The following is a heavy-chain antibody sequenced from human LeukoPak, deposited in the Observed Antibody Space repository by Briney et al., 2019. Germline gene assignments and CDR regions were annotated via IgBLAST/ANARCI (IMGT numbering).Heavy chain of an antibody. CDR3: ARTTRSITVAPYYFDY. V-gene: IGHV3-7*05. J-gene: IGHJ4*02. CDR1: GPTLSGSW. D-gene: IGHD6-19*01. Sequence: GGSLRLSCAASGPTLSGSWMSWVRQPPGKRPEWMANIKPDGSEEYYADSVKGRFTISRDNARNSLYLQMNSLRAEDTAVYYCARTTRSITVAPYYFDYWGRGTLVTVSS. CDR2: IKPDGSEE.